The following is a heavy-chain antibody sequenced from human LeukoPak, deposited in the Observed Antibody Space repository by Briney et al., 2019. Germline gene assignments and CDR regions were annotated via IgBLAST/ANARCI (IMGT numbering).Heavy chain of an antibody. D-gene: IGHD3-22*01. CDR1: GGSISSHY. J-gene: IGHJ3*02. CDR3: ARVSAHKYYYDSSGPEI. CDR2: IYYSGST. Sequence: PSETLSLTCTVSGGSISSHYWSWIRQPPGKGLEWIGYIYYSGSTNYNPSLKSRVTISVDTSKNQFSLKLSSVTAADTAVYYCARVSAHKYYYDSSGPEIWGQGTMVTVSS. V-gene: IGHV4-59*11.